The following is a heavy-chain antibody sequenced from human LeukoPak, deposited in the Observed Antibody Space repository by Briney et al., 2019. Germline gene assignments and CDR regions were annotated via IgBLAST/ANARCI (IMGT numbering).Heavy chain of an antibody. V-gene: IGHV3-15*01. J-gene: IGHJ4*02. Sequence: GGSLKLSCTASGFTFSNAWMNWVRQAPGEGLEWVALFKSKIHGGTTDYAAPVKGRFTMSRDDSENTLYLQMNNLKTEDTAVYYCVTETSGSFHYWGQGTLVTVSS. CDR1: GFTFSNAW. D-gene: IGHD3-10*01. CDR2: FKSKIHGGTT. CDR3: VTETSGSFHY.